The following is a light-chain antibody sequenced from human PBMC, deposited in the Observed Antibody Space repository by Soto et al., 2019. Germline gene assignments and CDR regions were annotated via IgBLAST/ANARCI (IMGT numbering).Light chain of an antibody. Sequence: DIQMTQSPSTLSASVGDRVTITCRASQSISSWLAWYQQKPGKAPKVLIYDASSLESGVPSRFSGSGSGTEFTFTISSLQPDDCATYYCQQYNSYPLTFGGGTKVDIK. CDR3: QQYNSYPLT. CDR1: QSISSW. V-gene: IGKV1-5*01. J-gene: IGKJ4*01. CDR2: DAS.